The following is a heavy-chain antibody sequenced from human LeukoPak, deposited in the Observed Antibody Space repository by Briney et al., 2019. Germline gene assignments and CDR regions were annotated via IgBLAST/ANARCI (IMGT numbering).Heavy chain of an antibody. J-gene: IGHJ4*02. Sequence: SETLSLTCTISGDSMSGYSWSWLPQPPGKELECIGRVYSSGFTEYNLSLDGRVTMSIETSKSQFSLKLDSVTAADTAAYYCARVHIVTGTYFDSWGQGALVTVSS. CDR1: GDSMSGYS. CDR2: VYSSGFT. CDR3: ARVHIVTGTYFDS. D-gene: IGHD3-10*01. V-gene: IGHV4-4*07.